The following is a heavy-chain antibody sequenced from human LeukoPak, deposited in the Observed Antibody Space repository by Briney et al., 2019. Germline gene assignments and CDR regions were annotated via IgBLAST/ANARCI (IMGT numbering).Heavy chain of an antibody. CDR3: ARGSPSGYSSGWYEYWFDP. CDR2: IYYSGST. D-gene: IGHD6-19*01. V-gene: IGHV4-59*01. Sequence: SETLSLTCTVSGGSISSYYWSWIRQPPGKGLEWIGYIYYSGSTNYNPSLKSRVTISVDTSKNQFSLKLSSVTAADTAVYYCARGSPSGYSSGWYEYWFDPWGQGTLVTVSS. J-gene: IGHJ5*02. CDR1: GGSISSYY.